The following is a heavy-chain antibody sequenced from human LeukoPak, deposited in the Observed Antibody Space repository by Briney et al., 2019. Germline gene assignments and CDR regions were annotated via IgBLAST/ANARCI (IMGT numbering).Heavy chain of an antibody. CDR3: AKDTRGVYYYYYMDV. Sequence: GGSLRLSCAASGFTFDDYAMHWVRQAPGKGLEWVSGISWNSGSIGYADSVEGRFTISRDNAKNSLYLQMNSLRAEDMALYYCAKDTRGVYYYYYMDVWGKGTTVTVSS. V-gene: IGHV3-9*03. CDR1: GFTFDDYA. D-gene: IGHD3-10*01. CDR2: ISWNSGSI. J-gene: IGHJ6*03.